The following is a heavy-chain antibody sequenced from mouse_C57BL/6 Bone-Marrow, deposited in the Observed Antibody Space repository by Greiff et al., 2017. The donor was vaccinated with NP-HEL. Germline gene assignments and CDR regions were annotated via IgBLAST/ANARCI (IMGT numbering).Heavy chain of an antibody. CDR2: IWRGGCT. V-gene: IGHV2-5*01. Sequence: VQGVESGPGLVQPSQSLSITCTVSGFSLTSYGVHWVRQSPGKGLEWLGVIWRGGCTDYNAAFMSRLSITKDNSKSQVFVKMNSLQADDTAIYYCAKNDRGFAYWGQGTLVTVSA. CDR1: GFSLTSYG. CDR3: AKNDRGFAY. D-gene: IGHD3-1*01. J-gene: IGHJ3*01.